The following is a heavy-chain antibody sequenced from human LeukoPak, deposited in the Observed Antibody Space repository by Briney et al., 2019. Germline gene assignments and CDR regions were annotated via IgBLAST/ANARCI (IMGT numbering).Heavy chain of an antibody. CDR1: GGSISSYY. D-gene: IGHD4-23*01. V-gene: IGHV4-59*01. CDR3: ATWVTVVYAFDI. J-gene: IGHJ3*02. CDR2: MDNSGST. Sequence: SETLSLTCTVSGGSISSYYWNWLRQPPGKGLEWLGYMDNSGSTNYNSSLKSRVTISADTSKNQFSLRLSSVTAAGTAVYYCATWVTVVYAFDIWGQGTMVTVSS.